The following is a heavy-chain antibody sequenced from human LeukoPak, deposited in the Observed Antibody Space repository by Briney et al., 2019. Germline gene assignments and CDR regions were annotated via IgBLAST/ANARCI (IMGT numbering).Heavy chain of an antibody. CDR3: ARDSSGSYYSAFDY. CDR1: GFTFSSCW. CDR2: IKQDGSEK. J-gene: IGHJ4*02. D-gene: IGHD1-26*01. Sequence: PGGSLRLSCAASGFTFSSCWMSWVRQAPGKGLEWVANIKQDGSEKYYVDSAKGRFTISRDNAKNSLYLQMNSLRAEDTAVYYCARDSSGSYYSAFDYWGQGTLVTVSS. V-gene: IGHV3-7*01.